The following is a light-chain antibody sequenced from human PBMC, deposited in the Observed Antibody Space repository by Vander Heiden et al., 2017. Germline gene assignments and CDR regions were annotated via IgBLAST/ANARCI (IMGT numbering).Light chain of an antibody. CDR2: SNN. Sequence: QSVLTQPPSASGTPGQRVTISCSGSSSNIGSNTVNWYQQLPGTAPKLLIYSNNQRPSGVPDRFSGSKSGTSASPAISALQSEEEADYYGSAWDASLNGPDVVFGGGTKMTVL. CDR1: SSNIGSNT. CDR3: SAWDASLNGPDVV. J-gene: IGLJ2*01. V-gene: IGLV1-44*01.